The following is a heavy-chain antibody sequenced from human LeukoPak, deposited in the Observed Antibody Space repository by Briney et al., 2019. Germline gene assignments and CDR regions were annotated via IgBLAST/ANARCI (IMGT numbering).Heavy chain of an antibody. J-gene: IGHJ3*02. CDR3: ARGGDSSGYYLQDAFDI. Sequence: SETLSLTCAVYGGSFSGYYWCWIRQPPGKGLEWIGEINHSGSTNYNPSLKSRVTMLVDMSKNQFSLKLSSVTAADTAVYYCARGGDSSGYYLQDAFDIWGQGTMVTVSS. CDR1: GGSFSGYY. D-gene: IGHD3-22*01. V-gene: IGHV4-34*01. CDR2: INHSGST.